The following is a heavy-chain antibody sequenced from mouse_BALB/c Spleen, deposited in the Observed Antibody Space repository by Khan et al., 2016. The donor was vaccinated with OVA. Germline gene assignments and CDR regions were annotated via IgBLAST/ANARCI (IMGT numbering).Heavy chain of an antibody. D-gene: IGHD2-14*01. CDR1: GDSISSGY. CDR3: ARSTYRYAFAY. V-gene: IGHV3-8*02. Sequence: EVQLQESGPSLVQPSQTLSLTCSVTGDSISSGYWCWIRKFPGNKLEYMGYMISSGYTYYNPSLKSRISITRHTPKNQYYLQLNSVTTEDTATYYCARSTYRYAFAYWGQGTLVTVSA. CDR2: MISSGYT. J-gene: IGHJ3*01.